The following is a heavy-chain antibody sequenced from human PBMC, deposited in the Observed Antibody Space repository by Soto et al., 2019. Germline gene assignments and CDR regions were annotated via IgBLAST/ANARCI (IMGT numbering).Heavy chain of an antibody. CDR3: AKGELVSSSWYSYNSGYWYFDL. V-gene: IGHV3-23*01. CDR2: ISGSGGST. CDR1: GFTFSSYA. J-gene: IGHJ2*01. Sequence: EVQLLESGGGLVQPGGSLRLSCAASGFTFSSYAMSWVRQAPGTGLEWVSAISGSGGSTYYADSVKGRCTISRDNSKNTLYEHMNSLRAEGTAVYYCAKGELVSSSWYSYNSGYWYFDLWGRGTLVTVSS. D-gene: IGHD6-13*01.